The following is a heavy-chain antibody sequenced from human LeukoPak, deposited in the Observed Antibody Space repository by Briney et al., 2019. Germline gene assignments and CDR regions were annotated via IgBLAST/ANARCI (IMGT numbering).Heavy chain of an antibody. J-gene: IGHJ5*02. CDR3: AGTYYYGSGSYYNWFDP. CDR1: GGSISSYY. V-gene: IGHV4-59*08. Sequence: SETLSLTCTVSGGSISSYYWSWIRQPPGKGLEWIGYIYYSGSTNYNPSLKSRVTISVDTSKNQFSLKLSSVTAADTAVYYCAGTYYYGSGSYYNWFDPWGQGTLVTVSS. D-gene: IGHD3-10*01. CDR2: IYYSGST.